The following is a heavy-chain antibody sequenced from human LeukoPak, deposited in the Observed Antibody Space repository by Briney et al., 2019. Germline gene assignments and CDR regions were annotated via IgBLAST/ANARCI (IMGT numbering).Heavy chain of an antibody. V-gene: IGHV4-61*02. D-gene: IGHD3-10*01. CDR2: IYTSGST. CDR3: AREEDITMVRGVISAGAFDI. CDR1: GGSISSGSYY. Sequence: SETQSLTCTVSGGSISSGSYYWSWIRQPAGKGLEWIGRIYTSGSTNYNPSLKSRVTISVDTSKNQFSLKLSSVTAADTAVYYCAREEDITMVRGVISAGAFDIWGQGTMVTVSS. J-gene: IGHJ3*02.